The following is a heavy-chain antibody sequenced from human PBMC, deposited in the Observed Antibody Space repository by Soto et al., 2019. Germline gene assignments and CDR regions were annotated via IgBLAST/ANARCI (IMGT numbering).Heavy chain of an antibody. V-gene: IGHV4-34*01. D-gene: IGHD4-4*01. CDR3: ARDLANSNPYYFDY. Sequence: SETLSLTCAVYGGSFSGYYWAWIRQPPGKGLEWIGEINHRRSTSYNPSLKRRVTMSIDTSKNQFSLHLSSVTAADTAVYYCARDLANSNPYYFDYWGQGTLVTVSS. J-gene: IGHJ4*02. CDR1: GGSFSGYY. CDR2: INHRRST.